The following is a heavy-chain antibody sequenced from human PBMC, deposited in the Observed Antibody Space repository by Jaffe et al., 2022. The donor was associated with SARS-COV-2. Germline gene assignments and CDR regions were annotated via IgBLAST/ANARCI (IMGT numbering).Heavy chain of an antibody. D-gene: IGHD6-19*01. CDR2: INPDGTDT. CDR3: ARVAVAGNPYYYYYMDV. V-gene: IGHV3-74*01. CDR1: GFTFRLYW. Sequence: EVQLVESGGGLVQPGGSLRLSCAASGFTFRLYWMHWVRQAPGKGLVWVSRINPDGTDTTYADSVKGRFTISRDNAKNTLYLQMNSLRAEDTAVYYCARVAVAGNPYYYYYMDVWGKGTTVTVSS. J-gene: IGHJ6*03.